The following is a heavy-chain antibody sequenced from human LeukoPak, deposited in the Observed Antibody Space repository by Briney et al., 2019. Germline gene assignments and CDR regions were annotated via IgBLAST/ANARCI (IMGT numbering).Heavy chain of an antibody. D-gene: IGHD3-3*02. V-gene: IGHV3-74*03. J-gene: IGHJ3*02. CDR3: ARDRSIDYAFDI. CDR2: INSHGSSP. CDR1: GFTFSRYW. Sequence: PGGSLRLSCAGSGFTFSRYWMHWVRQAPGKGVGWVSLINSHGSSPTYSDSVKARFAISRDNAKNTLFLQMNSLSPEDTAVYYCARDRSIDYAFDIWGQGTMVTVSS.